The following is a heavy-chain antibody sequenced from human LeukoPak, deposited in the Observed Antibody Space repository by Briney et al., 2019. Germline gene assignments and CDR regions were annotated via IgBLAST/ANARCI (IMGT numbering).Heavy chain of an antibody. CDR2: FDINNSET. CDR3: ATDLRAKYCSRPSCGQDAFDI. V-gene: IGHV1-24*01. J-gene: IGHJ3*02. CDR1: GYTLTELS. Sequence: ASVKVSCKVSGYTLTELSMHLKRHAHGKGLERMGGFDINNSETIYAQKLQGRVTMTEDTSTDAAYLELSSLRSEDTAVYYCATDLRAKYCSRPSCGQDAFDIWGQGTMVTVSP. D-gene: IGHD2-2*01.